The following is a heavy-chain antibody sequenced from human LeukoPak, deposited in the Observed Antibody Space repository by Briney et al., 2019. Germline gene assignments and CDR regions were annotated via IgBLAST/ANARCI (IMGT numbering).Heavy chain of an antibody. J-gene: IGHJ5*02. CDR3: ARITTSRDGYNLNWFDP. CDR2: FVVGTGNT. D-gene: IGHD5-24*01. CDR1: GFTFTSSA. V-gene: IGHV1-58*01. Sequence: GTSVKVSCKASGFTFTSSAVQWVRQARGQHLEWMGWFVVGTGNTNYAQKFQERVTITRDMSTSTAYMELSSLRSEDTAVYYCARITTSRDGYNLNWFDPWGQGTLVTVSS.